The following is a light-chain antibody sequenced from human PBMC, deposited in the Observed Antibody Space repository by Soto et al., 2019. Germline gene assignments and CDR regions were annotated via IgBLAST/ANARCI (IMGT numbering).Light chain of an antibody. CDR1: SSDVGGYNY. Sequence: SVLTQPASVSGSPGLSITISCTGTSSDVGGYNYVSWYQQHPGKAPKLMIYEVSNRPSGVSNRFSGSKSGNTASLTISGLQAEDEADYYCSSYTSSSTLVIFGTGTKVTVL. V-gene: IGLV2-14*01. CDR2: EVS. J-gene: IGLJ1*01. CDR3: SSYTSSSTLVI.